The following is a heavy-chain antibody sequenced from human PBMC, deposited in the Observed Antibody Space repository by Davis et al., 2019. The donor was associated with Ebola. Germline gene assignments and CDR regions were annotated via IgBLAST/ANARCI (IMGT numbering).Heavy chain of an antibody. Sequence: GGSLRLSCAASGFTFSSYAMHWVRQAPGKGLEWVAVISYDGSNKYYADSVKGRFTISRDNSKNTLYLQMNSLRAEDTAVYYCAKNLKPKVGDFWSGYYRDYYYYGMDVWGQGTTVTVSS. V-gene: IGHV3-30*18. CDR2: ISYDGSNK. D-gene: IGHD3-3*01. CDR3: AKNLKPKVGDFWSGYYRDYYYYGMDV. CDR1: GFTFSSYA. J-gene: IGHJ6*02.